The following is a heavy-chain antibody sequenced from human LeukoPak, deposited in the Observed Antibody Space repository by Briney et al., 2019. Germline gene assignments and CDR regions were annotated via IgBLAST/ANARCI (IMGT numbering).Heavy chain of an antibody. CDR3: ARDGFDNPCDY. CDR2: IYYSGST. D-gene: IGHD1-14*01. CDR1: GGSISSYY. V-gene: IGHV4-4*07. J-gene: IGHJ4*02. Sequence: PSETLSLTCTVSGGSISSYYWSWIRQPAGKGLEWIGSIYYSGSTYYNPSLKSRVTISVDTSKNQFSLKLSSVTAADTAVYYCARDGFDNPCDYWGQGTLVTVSS.